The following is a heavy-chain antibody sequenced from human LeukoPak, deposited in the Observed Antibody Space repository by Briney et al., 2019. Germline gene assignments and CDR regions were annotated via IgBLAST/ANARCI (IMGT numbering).Heavy chain of an antibody. CDR1: VFSFSSYA. Sequence: GGSLSLSCAASVFSFSSYAMSWVRHAPGKGMEWVSVSSGGGDTNNADSVRGRFPISSAKSTVTRYLQMNSRRAKAPAIVNFAKDTYIYGPSDCDYLGQGSLVTVSS. J-gene: IGHJ4*02. CDR3: AKDTYIYGPSDCDY. V-gene: IGHV3-23*01. CDR2: SSGGGDT. D-gene: IGHD5-18*01.